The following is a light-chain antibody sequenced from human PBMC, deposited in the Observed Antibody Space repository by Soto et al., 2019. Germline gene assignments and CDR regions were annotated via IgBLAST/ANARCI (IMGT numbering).Light chain of an antibody. J-gene: IGLJ3*02. CDR3: SSYTSTSTWV. Sequence: QSALTQPASVSGSPGQSITISCTGTSSDVGAYNYVSWYQQHPDKAPKLIIYQVSNRPSGVSNRFSGSKSANTASLTISGLQAEDEADYYCSSYTSTSTWVFGGGTKLTVL. V-gene: IGLV2-14*01. CDR2: QVS. CDR1: SSDVGAYNY.